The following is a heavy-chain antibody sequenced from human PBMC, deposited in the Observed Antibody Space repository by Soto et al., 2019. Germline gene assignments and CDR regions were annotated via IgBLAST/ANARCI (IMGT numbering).Heavy chain of an antibody. CDR3: ARHDSGSYGY. CDR2: IDPSDSYT. D-gene: IGHD1-26*01. V-gene: IGHV5-10-1*01. Sequence: GESLKISCKGSVYSFTSYWISWVRQMPGKGLEWMGRIDPSDSYTNYSPSFQGHVTISADRSISTAYLQWSSLKSSDTAMYYCARHDSGSYGYWGQGTLVTVSS. J-gene: IGHJ4*02. CDR1: VYSFTSYW.